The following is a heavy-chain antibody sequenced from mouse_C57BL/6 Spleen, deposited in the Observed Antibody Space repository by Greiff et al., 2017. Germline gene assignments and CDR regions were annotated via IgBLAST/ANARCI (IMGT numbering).Heavy chain of an antibody. D-gene: IGHD1-1*01. J-gene: IGHJ1*03. CDR2: ISNGGGST. V-gene: IGHV5-12*01. CDR3: ARQGEYYGSSYWYFDV. CDR1: GFTFSDYY. Sequence: EVQGVESGGGLVQPGGSLKLSCAASGFTFSDYYMYWVRQTPEKRLEWVAYISNGGGSTYYPDTVKGRFTISRDNAKNTLYLQMSRLKSEDTAMYYCARQGEYYGSSYWYFDVWGTGTTVTVSS.